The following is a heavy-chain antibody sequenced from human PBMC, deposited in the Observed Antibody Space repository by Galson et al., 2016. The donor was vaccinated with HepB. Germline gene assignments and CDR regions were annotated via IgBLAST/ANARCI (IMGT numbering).Heavy chain of an antibody. CDR1: AGTFKNYA. J-gene: IGHJ6*02. D-gene: IGHD3-3*01. CDR2: ISGSGGRI. Sequence: SLRLSCAVSAGTFKNYAMNWVRQAPGKGLEWVAAISGSGGRISYEDSVKGRFTISRDNSKNTLYLQMSSLRAEDTAVYYCAKDEFLEGDYYYYGMDVWGQGTTVTVSS. V-gene: IGHV3-23*01. CDR3: AKDEFLEGDYYYYGMDV.